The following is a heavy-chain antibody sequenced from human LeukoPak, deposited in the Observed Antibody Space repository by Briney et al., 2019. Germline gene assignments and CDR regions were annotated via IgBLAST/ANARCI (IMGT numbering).Heavy chain of an antibody. CDR2: IYYSGST. J-gene: IGHJ4*02. V-gene: IGHV4-31*03. CDR1: GGSISSGGYY. Sequence: SETLSLTCTVSGGSISSGGYYWSWIRQHPGKGLEWIGYIYYSGSTYYNPSLKSRVTISVDTSKNQFSLKLSSVTAADTAVYYCARAAGSGYYKWSYYFDYWGQGTLVTVSS. D-gene: IGHD3-22*01. CDR3: ARAAGSGYYKWSYYFDY.